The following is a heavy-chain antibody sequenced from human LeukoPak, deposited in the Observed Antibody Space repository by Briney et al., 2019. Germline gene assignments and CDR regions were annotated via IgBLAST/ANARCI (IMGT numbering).Heavy chain of an antibody. CDR3: ARGGHSSSSLHFLFGY. V-gene: IGHV1-46*01. D-gene: IGHD6-6*01. J-gene: IGHJ4*02. CDR2: INPSGGST. CDR1: GYTFTSYY. Sequence: GASVKVSRKASGYTFTSYYMHWVRQAPGQGLEWMGIINPSGGSTSYAQKFQGRVTMTRDTSTSTVYMELSSLRSEDTAVYYCARGGHSSSSLHFLFGYWGQGTLVTVSS.